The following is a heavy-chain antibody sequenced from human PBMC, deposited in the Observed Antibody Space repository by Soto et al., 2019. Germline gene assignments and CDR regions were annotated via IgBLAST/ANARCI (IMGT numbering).Heavy chain of an antibody. CDR2: ITGDGTNT. J-gene: IGHJ4*02. CDR1: GFALSSYC. D-gene: IGHD5-12*01. V-gene: IGHV3-74*01. Sequence: EVQLVQSGGALVKPGGSLKLPCAALGFALSSYCFHWVPQAPGKGLMIVSRITGDGTNTAYATSVKGRFTISRDNAKNMVYLQMDSLKAEDTAVYYCARDGGYGTPFDYWGQGALVTVSS. CDR3: ARDGGYGTPFDY.